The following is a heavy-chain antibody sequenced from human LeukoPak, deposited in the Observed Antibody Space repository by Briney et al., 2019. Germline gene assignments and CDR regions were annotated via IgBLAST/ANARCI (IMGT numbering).Heavy chain of an antibody. CDR2: ISSSSSYI. J-gene: IGHJ3*02. D-gene: IGHD2-2*01. V-gene: IGHV3-21*01. CDR3: ARVLIPAVPRSAFDI. CDR1: GFTFSSYS. Sequence: GGSLRLSCAASGFTFSSYSMNWVRQAPGKGLEWVSSISSSSSYIYYADSVKGRFTISRDNAKNSLYLQMNSLRAEDTAVYYCARVLIPAVPRSAFDIWGQGTMVTVSS.